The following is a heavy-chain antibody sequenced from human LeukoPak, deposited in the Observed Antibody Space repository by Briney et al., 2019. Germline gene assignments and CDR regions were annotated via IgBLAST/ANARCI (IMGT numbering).Heavy chain of an antibody. Sequence: ASVKVSCKASGYTFTSYDINWVRQATGQGLEWMGWMNPNSGNTGYAQKFQGRVTITRNTSISTAYMELSSLRSEDTAVYYCARRRRGVVRGLAPFDPWGQGTLVTVSS. V-gene: IGHV1-8*01. J-gene: IGHJ5*02. D-gene: IGHD3-10*01. CDR3: ARRRRGVVRGLAPFDP. CDR1: GYTFTSYD. CDR2: MNPNSGNT.